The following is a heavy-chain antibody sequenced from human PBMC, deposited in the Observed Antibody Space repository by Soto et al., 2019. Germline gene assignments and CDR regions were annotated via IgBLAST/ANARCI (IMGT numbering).Heavy chain of an antibody. V-gene: IGHV3-48*03. J-gene: IGHJ3*02. D-gene: IGHD3-22*01. CDR3: AREGGIYYDSSGYYYNRAFDI. CDR1: GFTFSSYE. CDR2: ISSSGSTI. Sequence: XGSLQLSVAASGFTFSSYEMNWVRQAPGKGLEWVSYISSSGSTIYYADSVKGRFTISRDNAKNSLYLQMNSLRAEDTAVYYCAREGGIYYDSSGYYYNRAFDIWGQGTMVTVSS.